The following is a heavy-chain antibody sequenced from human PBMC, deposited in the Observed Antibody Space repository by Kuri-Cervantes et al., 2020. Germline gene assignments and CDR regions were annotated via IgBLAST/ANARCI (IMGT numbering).Heavy chain of an antibody. D-gene: IGHD5-18*01. V-gene: IGHV4-39*07. J-gene: IGHJ4*02. CDR3: AREGTTDTAMVRSWVDY. CDR2: IYYSGST. Sequence: SETLSLTCTVSGGSIDSSTYYWGWIRQPPGKGLEWTGSIYYSGSTYYNPSLKSRVTISVDTSKNQFSLKLSSVTAADTAVYYCAREGTTDTAMVRSWVDYWGQGTLVTVSS. CDR1: GGSIDSSTYY.